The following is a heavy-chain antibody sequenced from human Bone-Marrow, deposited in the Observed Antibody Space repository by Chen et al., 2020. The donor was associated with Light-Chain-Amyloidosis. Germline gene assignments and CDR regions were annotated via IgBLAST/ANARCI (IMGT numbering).Heavy chain of an antibody. J-gene: IGHJ4*02. V-gene: IGHV5-51*01. CDR1: GYTVPNYW. Sequence: GPDVKXPGESLKTSCKGSGYTVPNYWIGWVRQMPGKGLEWMGVIYPDDSDARYSPSFEGQVTISAXKSXXXXXXXXXXXXASXXXMYYCARRRDGYNFDYWGQGTLVTVSS. CDR3: ARRRDGYNFDY. CDR2: IYPDDSDA. D-gene: IGHD2-21*01.